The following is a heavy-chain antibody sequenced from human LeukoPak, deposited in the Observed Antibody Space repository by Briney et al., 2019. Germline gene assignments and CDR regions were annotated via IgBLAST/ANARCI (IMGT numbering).Heavy chain of an antibody. V-gene: IGHV3-21*01. CDR2: ISSGSSYI. D-gene: IGHD4/OR15-4a*01. J-gene: IGHJ4*02. CDR1: GFTFSSYS. CDR3: ARDPNMVITYLFDS. Sequence: GGSLRLSCAASGFTFSSYSMNWVRQAPGKGLEWVSVISSGSSYIYYADSVKGRFTISRDNTKNSLYLQMNSLRTEDTAVYYCARDPNMVITYLFDSWGQGTLVTVSS.